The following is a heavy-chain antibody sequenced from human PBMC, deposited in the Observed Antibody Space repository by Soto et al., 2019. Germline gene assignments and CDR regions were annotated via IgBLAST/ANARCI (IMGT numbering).Heavy chain of an antibody. CDR1: GGSISSGGYY. D-gene: IGHD2-15*01. CDR2: IYYSGST. V-gene: IGHV4-31*03. CDR3: LGGGSPHRRPGYYYYMDV. J-gene: IGHJ6*03. Sequence: PSETLSLTCTVSGGSISSGGYYWSWIRQHPGKGLEWIGYIYYSGSTYYNPSLKSRVTISVDTSKNQFSLKLSSVTAADTAVYYCLGGGSPHRRPGYYYYMDVWGKGTTVTVSS.